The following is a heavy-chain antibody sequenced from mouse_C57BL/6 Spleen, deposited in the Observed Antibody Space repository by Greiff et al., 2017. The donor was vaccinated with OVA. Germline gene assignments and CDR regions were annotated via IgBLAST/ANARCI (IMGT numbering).Heavy chain of an antibody. CDR3: AKGVEFAY. J-gene: IGHJ3*01. Sequence: QVQLKQPGAELVKPGASVKLSCKASGYTFTSYWMQWVKQRPGQGLEWIGEIDPSDSYTNYNQKFKGKATLTVDTSSSTAYMQLSSLTSEDAAVYYCAKGVEFAYWGQGTLVTVSA. CDR1: GYTFTSYW. V-gene: IGHV1-50*01. CDR2: IDPSDSYT.